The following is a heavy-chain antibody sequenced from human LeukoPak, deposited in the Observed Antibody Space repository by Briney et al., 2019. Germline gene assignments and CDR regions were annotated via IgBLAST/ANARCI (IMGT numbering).Heavy chain of an antibody. CDR3: ARGIYDSSGYYYLYYFDY. D-gene: IGHD3-22*01. J-gene: IGHJ4*02. CDR1: GFTFDDYT. Sequence: GGSLRLSCAASGFTFDDYTMHWVRQAPGKGLEWVSLISWDGGSTYYADSVKGRFTISRDNSKNSLYLQMNSLRTEDTAVYYCARGIYDSSGYYYLYYFDYWGQGTLVTVSS. V-gene: IGHV3-43*01. CDR2: ISWDGGST.